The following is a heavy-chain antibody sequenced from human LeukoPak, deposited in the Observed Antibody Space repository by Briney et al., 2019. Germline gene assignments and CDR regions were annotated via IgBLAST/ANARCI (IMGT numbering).Heavy chain of an antibody. CDR3: ARVRRGYSYGYLGYYYMDV. D-gene: IGHD5-18*01. Sequence: SETLSLTCSVSGDSITYFYWSWIRQAAGKGLEWIGRISSSGSTDYNASLKSRVTMSVDTSKNQLSLKVISVTAADTAVYYCARVRRGYSYGYLGYYYMDVWGKGTTVTISS. J-gene: IGHJ6*03. V-gene: IGHV4-4*07. CDR1: GDSITYFY. CDR2: ISSSGST.